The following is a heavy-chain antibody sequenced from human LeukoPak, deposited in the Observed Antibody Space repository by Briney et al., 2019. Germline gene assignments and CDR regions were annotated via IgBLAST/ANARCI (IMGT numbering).Heavy chain of an antibody. CDR2: IYTSGST. CDR1: GGSISSYY. V-gene: IGHV4-4*07. CDR3: ARDRVESSGYYYYYGMDV. Sequence: SETLSLTCTVSGGSISSYYWSWIRQPAGKGLEWIGRIYTSGSTTYNPSLKGRVTMSVDTSKNQFSLKLSSVTAADTAVYFCARDRVESSGYYYYYGMDVWGQGTTVTVSS. J-gene: IGHJ6*02. D-gene: IGHD3-22*01.